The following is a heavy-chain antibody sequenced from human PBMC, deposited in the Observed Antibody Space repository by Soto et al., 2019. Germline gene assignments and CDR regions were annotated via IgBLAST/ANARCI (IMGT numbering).Heavy chain of an antibody. D-gene: IGHD1-26*01. J-gene: IGHJ6*02. CDR3: ARVAVGAPYYYYGMDV. CDR1: GGSISSGDYY. Sequence: SETRSLTCTVSGGSISSGDYYWSWIRQPPGKGLEWIGYIYYSGSTYYNPSLKSRVTISVDTSKNQFSLKLSSVTAADTAVYYCARVAVGAPYYYYGMDVWGQGTTVTAP. CDR2: IYYSGST. V-gene: IGHV4-30-4*01.